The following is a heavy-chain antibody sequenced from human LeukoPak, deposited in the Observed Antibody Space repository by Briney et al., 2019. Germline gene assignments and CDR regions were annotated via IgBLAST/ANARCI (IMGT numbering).Heavy chain of an antibody. Sequence: SETLSLTCAVYGGSFSGYYWSWIRQPPGKGLEWIGEINHSGSTNYNPSLKSRVTISVDTSKNQFSLKLSSVTAADTAVYYCARRVLRGVDHHNWFDPWGQGTLVTVSS. J-gene: IGHJ5*02. CDR1: GGSFSGYY. CDR3: ARRVLRGVDHHNWFDP. D-gene: IGHD3-10*01. CDR2: INHSGST. V-gene: IGHV4-34*01.